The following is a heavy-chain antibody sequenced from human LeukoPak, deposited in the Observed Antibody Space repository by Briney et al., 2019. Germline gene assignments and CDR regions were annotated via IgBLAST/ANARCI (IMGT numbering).Heavy chain of an antibody. J-gene: IGHJ5*02. V-gene: IGHV4-30-4*01. CDR2: MYYSGST. Sequence: SETLSLTCTVSGGSISSGDYYWSWIRQPPGKGLKRIAYMYYSGSTYYNPSLKSRVTMSADTSKNQLSLKLSSVTAADTAVYYCARPYYYDSRIDPWGQGTLVTVSS. D-gene: IGHD3-22*01. CDR1: GGSISSGDYY. CDR3: ARPYYYDSRIDP.